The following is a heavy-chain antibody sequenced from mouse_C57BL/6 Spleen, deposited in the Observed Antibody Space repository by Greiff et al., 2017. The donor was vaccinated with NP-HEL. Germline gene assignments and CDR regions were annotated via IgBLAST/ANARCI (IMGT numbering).Heavy chain of an antibody. CDR1: GYTFTSYW. Sequence: QVQLQQPGAELVMPGASVKLSCKASGYTFTSYWMHWVKQRPGQGLEWIGEIDPSDSYTNYNQKFKGKSTLTVDKSSSTAYMQLSSLTSEDSAVYYCARRDYYGSSSDYWGQGTTLTVSS. CDR3: ARRDYYGSSSDY. V-gene: IGHV1-69*01. J-gene: IGHJ2*01. D-gene: IGHD1-1*01. CDR2: IDPSDSYT.